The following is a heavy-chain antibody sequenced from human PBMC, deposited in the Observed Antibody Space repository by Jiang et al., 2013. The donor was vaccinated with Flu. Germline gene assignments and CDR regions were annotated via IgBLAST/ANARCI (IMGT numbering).Heavy chain of an antibody. CDR2: ISYDGSNK. V-gene: IGHV3-30-3*01. CDR1: GFTFSSYA. J-gene: IGHJ6*02. Sequence: RLSCAASGFTFSSYAMHWVRQAPGKGLEWVAVISYDGSNKYYADSVKGRFTISRDNSKNTLYLQMNSLRAEDTAVYYCARSKVGATYYYYGMDVWGQGTTVTVSS. CDR3: ARSKVGATYYYYGMDV. D-gene: IGHD1-26*01.